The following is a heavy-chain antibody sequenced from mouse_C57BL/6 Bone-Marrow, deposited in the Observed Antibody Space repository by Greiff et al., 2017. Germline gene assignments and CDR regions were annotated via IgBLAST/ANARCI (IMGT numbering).Heavy chain of an antibody. CDR1: GYTFTGYW. Sequence: QVQLQQSGAELMKPGASVKLSCKATGYTFTGYWIEWVKQRPGHGLEWIGEILPGSGSTNYNEKFKGKATFTADTSSNTAYMQLSILTTEASAIYSCERLIYYYGNPWFAYWGQGTLLTVSA. D-gene: IGHD1-1*01. V-gene: IGHV1-9*01. CDR3: ERLIYYYGNPWFAY. J-gene: IGHJ3*01. CDR2: ILPGSGST.